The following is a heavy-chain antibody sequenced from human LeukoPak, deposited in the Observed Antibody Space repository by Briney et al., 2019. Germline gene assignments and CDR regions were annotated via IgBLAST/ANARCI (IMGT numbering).Heavy chain of an antibody. J-gene: IGHJ4*02. CDR2: ISWNSGGI. Sequence: GRSLRLSCAASGFTFDDYAMHWVRQAPGKGLEWVSGISWNSGGIGYADSVKGRFTISRDNAKNSLYLQMNSLRAEDTALYYCAKGEYSSGWYQIDYWGQGTLVTVSS. CDR1: GFTFDDYA. D-gene: IGHD6-19*01. V-gene: IGHV3-9*01. CDR3: AKGEYSSGWYQIDY.